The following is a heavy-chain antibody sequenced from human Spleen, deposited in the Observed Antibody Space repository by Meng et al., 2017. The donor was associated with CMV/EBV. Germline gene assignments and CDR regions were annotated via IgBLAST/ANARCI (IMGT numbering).Heavy chain of an antibody. Sequence: SETLSLTCSVSGGSISSYYWSWIRQPPGKGLEWIGYIYYSGSTNYNPSLKSRVIISVDTSKNQFSLKLSSVTAADTAVYYCAREAYTMGWFDPWGQGTLVTVSS. CDR1: GGSISSYY. CDR3: AREAYTMGWFDP. CDR2: IYYSGST. J-gene: IGHJ5*02. D-gene: IGHD2-21*01. V-gene: IGHV4-59*01.